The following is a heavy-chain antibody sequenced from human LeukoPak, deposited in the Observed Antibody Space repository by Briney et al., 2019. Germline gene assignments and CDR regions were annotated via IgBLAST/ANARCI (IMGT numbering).Heavy chain of an antibody. V-gene: IGHV4-34*01. Sequence: SETLSLTCAVYGGSFSGYYWSWIRQPPGKGLGWIGEINHSGSTYYNPSLKSRVTISADTSKNQFSLKLSSVTAADTAVYYCARGLLDGFGELYNWFDPWGQGTLVTVSS. CDR1: GGSFSGYY. CDR2: INHSGST. J-gene: IGHJ5*02. CDR3: ARGLLDGFGELYNWFDP. D-gene: IGHD3-10*01.